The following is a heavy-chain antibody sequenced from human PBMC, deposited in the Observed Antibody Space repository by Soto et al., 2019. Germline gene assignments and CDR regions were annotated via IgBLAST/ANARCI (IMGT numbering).Heavy chain of an antibody. CDR2: ISGGGGVT. CDR3: AKSLGSVVTANFYFDY. Sequence: GGSLRLSCAATGFSFSDYAMTWVRQAPGKGLEWVSTISGGGGVTYYADSVKGRFTISRDNSKNTLYLQVNSLRAEDTAVYYCAKSLGSVVTANFYFDYWGQGTLVTVSS. J-gene: IGHJ4*02. CDR1: GFSFSDYA. V-gene: IGHV3-23*01. D-gene: IGHD2-21*02.